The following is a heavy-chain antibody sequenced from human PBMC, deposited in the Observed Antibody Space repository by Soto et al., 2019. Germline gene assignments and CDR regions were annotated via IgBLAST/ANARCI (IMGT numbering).Heavy chain of an antibody. J-gene: IGHJ6*02. V-gene: IGHV3-30*18. CDR2: ISYDGSNK. Sequence: LKISCAASGFTFSSYGMHRVRQAPGKGLEWVAVISYDGSNKYYADSVKGRFTISRDNSKNTLYLQMNSLRAEDTAVYYCAKPSNYYGSGSYYNPYYYYGMDVWGQGTTVTVS. CDR1: GFTFSSYG. D-gene: IGHD3-10*01. CDR3: AKPSNYYGSGSYYNPYYYYGMDV.